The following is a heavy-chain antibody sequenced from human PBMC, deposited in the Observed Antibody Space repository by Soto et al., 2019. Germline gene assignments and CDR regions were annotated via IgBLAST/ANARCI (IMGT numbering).Heavy chain of an antibody. D-gene: IGHD6-6*01. CDR1: GFAFSSYA. CDR2: ITGSGGRT. V-gene: IGHV3-23*01. J-gene: IGHJ4*02. CDR3: AKFSAHSMYDISSAPDY. Sequence: GGSLRLSCSASGFAFSSYAMAWVRQAPGKGLEWVSSITGSGGRTYFAVSVMGRFTISRDNSQKTVSLQMDGLRAEDTAIYYCAKFSAHSMYDISSAPDYWGQGTLVTVSS.